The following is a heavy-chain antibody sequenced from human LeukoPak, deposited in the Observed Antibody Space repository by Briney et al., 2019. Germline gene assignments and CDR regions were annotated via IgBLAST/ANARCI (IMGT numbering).Heavy chain of an antibody. CDR1: GFTFSSYA. CDR2: ISGSGGST. CDR3: AKNPTGLRGTDY. D-gene: IGHD1-14*01. J-gene: IGHJ4*02. V-gene: IGHV3-23*01. Sequence: PGRSLRLSCAASGFTFSSYAMHWVRQAPGKGLEWVSAISGSGGSTYYADSVKGRFTISRDNSKNTLYLQMNSLRAEDTAVYYCAKNPTGLRGTDYWGQGTLVTVSS.